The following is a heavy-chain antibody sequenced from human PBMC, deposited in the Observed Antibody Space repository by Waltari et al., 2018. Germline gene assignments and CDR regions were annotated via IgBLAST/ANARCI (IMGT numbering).Heavy chain of an antibody. CDR3: TRDRVGYCSGGTCYSRWFDP. D-gene: IGHD2-15*01. Sequence: QVQLVQSGAEVKKHGASVKVSCRVSGYSRTESALHGVVQAPGTGLGWLGGFDPEYGEAVYEQEFQGRVTMTEDTSKDTAYMELSSLTYEDTAVYYCTRDRVGYCSGGTCYSRWFDPWGQGTLVTVSS. V-gene: IGHV1-24*01. J-gene: IGHJ5*02. CDR2: FDPEYGEA. CDR1: GYSRTESA.